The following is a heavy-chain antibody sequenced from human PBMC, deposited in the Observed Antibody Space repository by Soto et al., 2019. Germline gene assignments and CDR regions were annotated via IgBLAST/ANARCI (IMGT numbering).Heavy chain of an antibody. CDR1: GFTFSSYA. CDR3: AKDRPSRNTGYDCDADF. D-gene: IGHD5-12*01. V-gene: IGHV3-23*01. CDR2: ISGSGGTT. Sequence: EVQLLESGGGLVQPGGSLRLSCAASGFTFSSYAMRWVRQAPGQGLEGVSLISGSGGTTYYADSVKGRFTVSRDNSKNTLYLQVNSLRAEDTAVYYCAKDRPSRNTGYDCDADFWGQGTLVTVSS. J-gene: IGHJ4*02.